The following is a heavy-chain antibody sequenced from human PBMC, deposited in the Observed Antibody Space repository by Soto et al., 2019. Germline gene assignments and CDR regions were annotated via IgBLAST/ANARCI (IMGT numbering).Heavy chain of an antibody. CDR2: IYYSGST. Sequence: SETLSLTCTVSGGSISSSSYYWGWIRQPPGKGLEWIGSIYYSGSTYYNPSLKSRVTISVDTSKNQFSLKLSSVTAADTAVYYCAGQVRGVTDYYYYGMDVWGQGTTVTVSS. D-gene: IGHD3-10*01. CDR1: GGSISSSSYY. J-gene: IGHJ6*02. V-gene: IGHV4-39*01. CDR3: AGQVRGVTDYYYYGMDV.